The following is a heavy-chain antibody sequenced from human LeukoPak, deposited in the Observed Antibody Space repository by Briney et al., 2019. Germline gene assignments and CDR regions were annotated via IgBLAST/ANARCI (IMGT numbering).Heavy chain of an antibody. J-gene: IGHJ4*02. CDR1: GGSISRSSDY. CDR3: ARHYYDSSGYRRDYYFDD. D-gene: IGHD3-22*01. Sequence: SETLSLTCTVSGGSISRSSDYWGWIRQPPGKGLEYIGSIYYSGTTYYNPSLKSRVSMSVDMSKNQFSLKLSSVTAADTAVYYCARHYYDSSGYRRDYYFDDWGQGTLVTVSS. CDR2: IYYSGTT. V-gene: IGHV4-39*01.